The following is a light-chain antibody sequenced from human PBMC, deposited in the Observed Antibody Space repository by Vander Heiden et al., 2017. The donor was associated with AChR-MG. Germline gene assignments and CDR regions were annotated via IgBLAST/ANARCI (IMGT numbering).Light chain of an antibody. Sequence: AIRITQSPSSLSASTGDRVTITCRASQGISSYLAWYQQKPGKAPKLPIYAASTLQSGVPSRFSGSGSGKDFTLTISCLQSEDFATYYCQQYYSYPRTFGQGTKVEIK. J-gene: IGKJ1*01. CDR1: QGISSY. CDR2: AAS. CDR3: QQYYSYPRT. V-gene: IGKV1-8*01.